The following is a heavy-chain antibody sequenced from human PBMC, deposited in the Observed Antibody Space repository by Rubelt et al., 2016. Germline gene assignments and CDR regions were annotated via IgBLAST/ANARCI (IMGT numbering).Heavy chain of an antibody. J-gene: IGHJ4*01. CDR1: GFTFSSYW. V-gene: IGHV3-74*02. CDR2: ISSDGSST. Sequence: EVQLVGSGGGLAEPGRSLRLSCTASGFTFSSYWMHWVRQAPGKGLVWVSRISSDGSSTNYADSVRGRFTISRDNAKNTLYLQMNSLRAEDTAVYYCARRENIAAAGTLDYWGLGTLVTVSS. D-gene: IGHD6-13*01. CDR3: ARRENIAAAGTLDY.